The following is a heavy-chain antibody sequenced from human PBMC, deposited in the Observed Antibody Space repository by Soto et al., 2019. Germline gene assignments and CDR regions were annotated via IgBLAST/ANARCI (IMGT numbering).Heavy chain of an antibody. D-gene: IGHD4-17*01. CDR2: INAGNGHT. J-gene: IGHJ4*02. CDR1: GYTFTNYA. Sequence: QVHLVQSATEVKMPGASVKLSCKAPGYTFTNYAIHWVRQAPGQRLEWMVWINAGNGHTKYSQKFQGRVTVTRDPSATPAYMELSSLRSEDTAVYYCARGRWTQTTADYYLDYWGQGTLVTVSS. CDR3: ARGRWTQTTADYYLDY. V-gene: IGHV1-3*01.